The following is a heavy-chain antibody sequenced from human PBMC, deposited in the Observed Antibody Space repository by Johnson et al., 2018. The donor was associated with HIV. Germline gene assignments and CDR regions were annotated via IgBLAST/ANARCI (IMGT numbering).Heavy chain of an antibody. CDR3: ARRDSGSLSFDL. CDR1: AFTFSSYA. Sequence: QMQLVESGGGVVQPGRSLRLSCAASAFTFSSYAMHWVRQAPGKGLEWVAVMSYDGRRKYYADSVKGRCTISRDNDKSSVYMQMNNLRAEDTAFYYCARRDSGSLSFDLWGQGTMVTVSS. CDR2: MSYDGRRK. V-gene: IGHV3-30*04. J-gene: IGHJ3*01. D-gene: IGHD1-26*01.